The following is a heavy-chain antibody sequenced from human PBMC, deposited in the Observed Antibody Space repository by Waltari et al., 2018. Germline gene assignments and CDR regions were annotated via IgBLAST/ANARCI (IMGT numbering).Heavy chain of an antibody. CDR3: AKPDCTTTNCYTCTD. CDR1: GFTFGSYA. D-gene: IGHD2-2*02. Sequence: QVQLVESGGGVVQPGRSLRLSCAASGFTFGSYAIHWVRQAPGKGLEWVAIISYDGTTTYYADSVKGRFTLSRDNSKNTLYLQMSSLVFEDTAIYYCAKPDCTTTNCYTCTDWGQGALVTVSS. CDR2: ISYDGTTT. J-gene: IGHJ4*02. V-gene: IGHV3-30-3*02.